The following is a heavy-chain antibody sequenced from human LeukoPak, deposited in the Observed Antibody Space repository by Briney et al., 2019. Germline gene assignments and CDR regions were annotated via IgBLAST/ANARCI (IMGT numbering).Heavy chain of an antibody. CDR3: ARVSVAGTEDYFDY. D-gene: IGHD6-19*01. V-gene: IGHV4-61*02. Sequence: SETLSLTCTVSGGSISSGSYYWSWIRQPAGKGLEWIGRIYTSGSTNSNPSLQSHDTLSLDPSHNHFSLELTSVPAPDTAVYYCARVSVAGTEDYFDYWGQGTLVTVSS. J-gene: IGHJ4*02. CDR2: IYTSGST. CDR1: GGSISSGSYY.